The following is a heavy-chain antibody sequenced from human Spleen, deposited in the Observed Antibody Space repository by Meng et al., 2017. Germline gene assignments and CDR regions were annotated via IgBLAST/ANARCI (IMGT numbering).Heavy chain of an antibody. CDR1: GGSFGDYN. J-gene: IGHJ4*02. CDR2: INHSGST. CDR3: ARGPTTMAHDFDY. V-gene: IGHV4-34*01. D-gene: IGHD4-11*01. Sequence: QLQLQQWGAGLLKPSETLSLPCVVSGGSFGDYNWGWFRQPPGKGLGWIGEINHSGSTNYNPSLESRATISVDTSQNNLSLKLSSVTAADSAVYYCARGPTTMAHDFDYWGQGTLVTVSP.